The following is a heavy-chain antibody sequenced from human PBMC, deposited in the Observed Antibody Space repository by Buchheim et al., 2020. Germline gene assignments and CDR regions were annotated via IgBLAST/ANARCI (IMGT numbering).Heavy chain of an antibody. Sequence: EVQLVESGGGLVQPGGSLRLSCAASGFTFSSYSMNWVRQAPGKGLEWVSYISSSSSTIYYADSVKGRFTISRDNAKNSLYLRMNSLRAEDTAVYYCAGVQMVPAAWFDPWGQGTL. CDR2: ISSSSSTI. CDR1: GFTFSSYS. CDR3: AGVQMVPAAWFDP. D-gene: IGHD6-25*01. J-gene: IGHJ5*02. V-gene: IGHV3-48*01.